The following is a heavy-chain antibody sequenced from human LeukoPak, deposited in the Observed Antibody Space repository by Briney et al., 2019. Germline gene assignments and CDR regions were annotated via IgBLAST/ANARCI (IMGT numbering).Heavy chain of an antibody. J-gene: IGHJ3*02. CDR2: IYYSGST. CDR1: GGSISSSIYY. V-gene: IGHV4-39*01. D-gene: IGHD1-26*01. CDR3: ARGPDSGNQQKDAFDI. Sequence: SETLSLTCTVSGGSISSSIYYWGWIRQPPGKGLEGSGSIYYSGSTYYNPSLKSRVTISVDTSKNQFSLKLSSVTAADTAVYSCARGPDSGNQQKDAFDIWGQGTMVTVSS.